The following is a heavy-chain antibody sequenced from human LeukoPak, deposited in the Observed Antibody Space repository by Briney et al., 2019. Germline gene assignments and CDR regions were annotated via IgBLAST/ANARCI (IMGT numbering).Heavy chain of an antibody. Sequence: SETLSLTCDVNGGSLSGSYWSWIRQSPEKGLEWIGEIYHSGSTNYNPSLKSRVTISVDKSKNQFSLKLSSVTAADTAVYYCARRATMVRVIDYWGQGTLVTVSS. J-gene: IGHJ4*02. D-gene: IGHD3-10*01. V-gene: IGHV4-34*01. CDR2: IYHSGST. CDR3: ARRATMVRVIDY. CDR1: GGSLSGSY.